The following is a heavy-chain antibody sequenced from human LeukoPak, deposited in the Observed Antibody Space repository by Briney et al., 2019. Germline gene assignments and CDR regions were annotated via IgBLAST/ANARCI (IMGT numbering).Heavy chain of an antibody. CDR2: FDPEDGET. D-gene: IGHD3-10*01. CDR1: GYTFTSYG. V-gene: IGHV1-24*01. CDR3: AAVSVQDY. J-gene: IGHJ4*02. Sequence: GASVKVSCKASGYTFTSYGISWVRQAPGQGLEWMGGFDPEDGETIYAQKFQGRVTMTEDTSTDTAYMELSSLRSEDTAVYYCAAVSVQDYWGQGTLVTVSS.